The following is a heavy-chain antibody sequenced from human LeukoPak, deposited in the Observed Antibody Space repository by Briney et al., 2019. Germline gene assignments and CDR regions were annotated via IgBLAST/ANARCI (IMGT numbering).Heavy chain of an antibody. CDR2: ISYDGSNK. J-gene: IGHJ4*02. D-gene: IGHD2-15*01. CDR1: GFTFRDYG. Sequence: GGSLRLSCAASGFTFRDYGMHWVRQAPGKGLEWVAVISYDGSNKYYADSVKGRFTISRDDSKDTLYMEMNSLRAEDTAVYCCAKAFRGLRYYFDYWGQGTLVTVSS. CDR3: AKAFRGLRYYFDY. V-gene: IGHV3-30*18.